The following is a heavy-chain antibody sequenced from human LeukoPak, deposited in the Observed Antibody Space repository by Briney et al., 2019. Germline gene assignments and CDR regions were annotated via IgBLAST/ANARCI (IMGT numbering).Heavy chain of an antibody. Sequence: SETLSLTCTVSGGSISSSSYYWGWIRQPPGKGLEWIGSIYYSGSTYYNPSLKSRVTISVDTSKNQFSLKLSSVTAADTAVYYCARGSTEGIYYYYYYMDVWGKGTTVTVPS. CDR3: ARGSTEGIYYYYYYMDV. CDR2: IYYSGST. D-gene: IGHD3-10*01. V-gene: IGHV4-39*07. J-gene: IGHJ6*03. CDR1: GGSISSSSYY.